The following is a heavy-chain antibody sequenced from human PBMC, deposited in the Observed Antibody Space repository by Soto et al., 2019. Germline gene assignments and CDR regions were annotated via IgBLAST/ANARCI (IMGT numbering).Heavy chain of an antibody. Sequence: SVKVSCKASGGTFSSYTISWVRQAPGQGLEWMGRIIPILGIANYAQKFQGRVTITADKSTSTAYMELSSLRSEDTAVYYCGGDGEWAAAGTNCFDPRGRGPLVTVSS. CDR2: IIPILGIA. D-gene: IGHD2-8*01. CDR3: GGDGEWAAAGTNCFDP. J-gene: IGHJ5*02. V-gene: IGHV1-69*02. CDR1: GGTFSSYT.